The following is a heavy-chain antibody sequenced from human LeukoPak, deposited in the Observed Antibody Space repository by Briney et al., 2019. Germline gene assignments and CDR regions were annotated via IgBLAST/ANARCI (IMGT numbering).Heavy chain of an antibody. D-gene: IGHD1-26*01. V-gene: IGHV3-30*02. J-gene: IGHJ4*02. CDR1: GFTFSNYG. Sequence: GGSLRLSCAASGFTFSNYGMHWVRQAPGKGLEWVSFIRFDGTAQYYADSVKGRFTISRDNSKNTLYLQMNSLRAEDTAVYYCAKPHSGSYLDYFDYWGQGTLVTVSS. CDR2: IRFDGTAQ. CDR3: AKPHSGSYLDYFDY.